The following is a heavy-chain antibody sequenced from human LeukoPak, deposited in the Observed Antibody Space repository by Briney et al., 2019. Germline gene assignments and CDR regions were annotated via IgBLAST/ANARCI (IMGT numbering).Heavy chain of an antibody. CDR1: GFIVSSNY. Sequence: PGGSLRLSCAASGFIVSSNYMSWVRQAPGKGLEWVSILYSGGNTYYADSVKGRFIISRDNSNNTLYLQMNSLGTEDTAVYYCARVGITLFGVVILWGQGTLVTVSS. CDR2: LYSGGNT. V-gene: IGHV3-53*01. J-gene: IGHJ4*02. CDR3: ARVGITLFGVVIL. D-gene: IGHD3-3*01.